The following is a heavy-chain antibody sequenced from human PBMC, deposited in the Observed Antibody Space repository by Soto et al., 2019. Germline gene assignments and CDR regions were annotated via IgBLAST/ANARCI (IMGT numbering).Heavy chain of an antibody. CDR3: SRGIRV. CDR2: ISYGGST. J-gene: IGHJ4*02. Sequence: QVQLQESGPGLVKPSQTLSLTCTVSGGSINSGGYCWSWIRQHPGKGLDWIGCISYGGSTSYNPSLKSRVNIALNKSKNQFSLKLTSVTAADTAVYYCSRGIRVWGQGALITGSS. D-gene: IGHD5-18*01. CDR1: GGSINSGGYC. V-gene: IGHV4-31*03.